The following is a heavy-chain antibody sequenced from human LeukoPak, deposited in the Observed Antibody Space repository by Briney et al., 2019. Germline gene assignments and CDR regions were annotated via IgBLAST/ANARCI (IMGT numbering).Heavy chain of an antibody. CDR1: VFTFSSYG. V-gene: IGHV3-33*01. J-gene: IGHJ2*01. CDR2: IWYDGTNK. CDR3: ARLSATLYWYFDL. Sequence: PGRSLRLSCAASVFTFSSYGMHLVRHAPGKGLEWVALIWYDGTNKYYADSVKGRFTISRDNSNNMLYLQMNSLRAEDTAVYYCARLSATLYWYFDLWGLGTLVTVSS. D-gene: IGHD1-26*01.